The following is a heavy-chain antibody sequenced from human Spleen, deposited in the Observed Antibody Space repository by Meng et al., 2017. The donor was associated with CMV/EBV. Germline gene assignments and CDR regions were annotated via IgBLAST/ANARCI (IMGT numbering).Heavy chain of an antibody. CDR1: GFTFSGYA. CDR3: ARDCYGSFDY. V-gene: IGHV3-30*04. Sequence: SCAASGFTFSGYAMHWVRQAPGKGLEWVAVISYDGSNKNYADTVKGRVTISRDNSKNTLYLQLNSLRAEDTAVYYCARDCYGSFDYWGQGTLVTVSS. D-gene: IGHD2-2*01. CDR2: ISYDGSNK. J-gene: IGHJ4*02.